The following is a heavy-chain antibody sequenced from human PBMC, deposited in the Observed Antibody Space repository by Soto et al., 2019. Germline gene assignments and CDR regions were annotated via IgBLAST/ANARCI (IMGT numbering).Heavy chain of an antibody. CDR3: AREYALVPAAISFDY. Sequence: ASVKVSCKASGYVFTSYAMHWVRQAPGQRLEWMGWINAGNGNTKSSQKFQGRVTITRDTSATTVYMELSSLRSEDTAVYYCAREYALVPAAISFDYWGQGTLVTVSS. D-gene: IGHD2-2*01. CDR2: INAGNGNT. J-gene: IGHJ4*02. V-gene: IGHV1-3*01. CDR1: GYVFTSYA.